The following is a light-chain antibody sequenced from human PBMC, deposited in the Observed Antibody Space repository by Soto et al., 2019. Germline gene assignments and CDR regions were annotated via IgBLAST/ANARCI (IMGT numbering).Light chain of an antibody. CDR3: ASYTTSSTDV. V-gene: IGLV2-14*01. J-gene: IGLJ1*01. CDR1: SSDVGGYSY. Sequence: QSALTQPASVSGSPGQSIAISCTGTSSDVGGYSYVSWYQQQPGKAPKLVISDVSNRPSGVSDRFSGSKSGNTASLTISGLHTEDEADYYCASYTTSSTDVFGTGTKLTVI. CDR2: DVS.